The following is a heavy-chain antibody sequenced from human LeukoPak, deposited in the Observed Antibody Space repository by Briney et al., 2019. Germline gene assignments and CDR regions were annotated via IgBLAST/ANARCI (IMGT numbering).Heavy chain of an antibody. Sequence: GGPLRLSCAASGFTFSSYWMSWVRQAPGKGLEWVANIKKDGSEKYYVDSVKGRFTISRDNAKTSLYLQMNSLRAEDTAVYYCARHLSGVTGYTYGRGIDYWGQGTLVTVSS. CDR3: ARHLSGVTGYTYGRGIDY. D-gene: IGHD5-18*01. V-gene: IGHV3-7*01. CDR2: IKKDGSEK. J-gene: IGHJ4*02. CDR1: GFTFSSYW.